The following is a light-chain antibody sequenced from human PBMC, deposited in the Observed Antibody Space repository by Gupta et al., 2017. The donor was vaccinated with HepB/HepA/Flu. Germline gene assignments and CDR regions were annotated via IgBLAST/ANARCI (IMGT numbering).Light chain of an antibody. V-gene: IGKV1-27*01. Sequence: DIQMTQSPSSLSASVGDRVTITCRASQGINNFLAWYQQKPGKVPKLLIYAASTWRAGVPSRFSGSGYGKDVTLTISSRQQEDVAAYYCQKDNCHPQGTFGQGTKVEIK. CDR3: QKDNCHPQGT. CDR2: AAS. J-gene: IGKJ1*01. CDR1: QGINNF.